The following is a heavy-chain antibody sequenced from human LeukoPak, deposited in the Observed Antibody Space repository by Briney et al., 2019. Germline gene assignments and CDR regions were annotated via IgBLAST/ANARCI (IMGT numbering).Heavy chain of an antibody. CDR1: GYTFTSSG. CDR2: ISDYTGDM. Sequence: ASVKVSCKASGYTFTSSGISWVRQAPGQGLEWMGWISDYTGDMNYAPRHHGRVIVTTATSRSTAYMELRSLRSDDTAVYYCVRDYDYTMDVWGQGTTVIVSS. CDR3: VRDYDYTMDV. V-gene: IGHV1-18*01. D-gene: IGHD3-3*01. J-gene: IGHJ6*02.